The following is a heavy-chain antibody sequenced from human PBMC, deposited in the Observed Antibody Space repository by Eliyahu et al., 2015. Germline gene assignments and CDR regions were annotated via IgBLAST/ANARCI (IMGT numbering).Heavy chain of an antibody. CDR3: APKGTVTMNFDY. Sequence: EVQLVESGGGLVQPGGSLRLSCAASGFTFSNYAMNWVRQAPGKGLEWVSIISGSGGSTHYADSVKGRFTISRDNSKNMLYLQMNSLRAEDTAVYYCAPKGTVTMNFDYWGQGTLVTVSS. CDR1: GFTFSNYA. J-gene: IGHJ4*02. CDR2: ISGSGGST. V-gene: IGHV3-23*04. D-gene: IGHD4-11*01.